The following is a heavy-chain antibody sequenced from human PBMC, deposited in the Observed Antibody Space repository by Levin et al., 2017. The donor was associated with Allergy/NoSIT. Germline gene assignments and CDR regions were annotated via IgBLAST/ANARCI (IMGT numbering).Heavy chain of an antibody. Sequence: GESLKISCTVSGFTLSNYAMHWVRQPPGKGLEWVAVISHDGTKEYYIDSVKGRFTISRDASENTLYLQMNSLRTEDRAIYYCAKSAGMATVPPLDPFDYWGQGTLVTVSS. J-gene: IGHJ4*02. D-gene: IGHD5-24*01. V-gene: IGHV3-30*18. CDR2: ISHDGTKE. CDR1: GFTLSNYA. CDR3: AKSAGMATVPPLDPFDY.